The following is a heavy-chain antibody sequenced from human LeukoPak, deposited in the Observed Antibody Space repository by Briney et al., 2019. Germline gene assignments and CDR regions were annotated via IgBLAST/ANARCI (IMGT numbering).Heavy chain of an antibody. V-gene: IGHV4-39*01. CDR2: IYYSGST. Sequence: SETLSLTCTVSGGSISSSSYYWGWIRQPPGKGLEWIGSIYYSGSTYYNPPLKSRVTISVDTSKNQFSLKLSSVTAADTAVYYCARLDFYYYYGMDVWGQGTTVTVSS. J-gene: IGHJ6*02. CDR1: GGSISSSSYY. CDR3: ARLDFYYYYGMDV.